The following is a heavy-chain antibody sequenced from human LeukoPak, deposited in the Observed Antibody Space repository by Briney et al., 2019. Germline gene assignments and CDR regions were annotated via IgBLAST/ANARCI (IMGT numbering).Heavy chain of an antibody. CDR1: RFTVSSTY. D-gene: IGHD2-15*01. Sequence: GGSLRLSCAASRFTVSSTYMTWVRQAPGKGLEWVSLIYSGGNTYYADSVKGRFTISRDNSKNTLYLQMNSLRAEDTAVYYCAKDRSFYCSGGSCYSDYWGQGTLVTASS. V-gene: IGHV3-53*01. J-gene: IGHJ4*02. CDR3: AKDRSFYCSGGSCYSDY. CDR2: IYSGGNT.